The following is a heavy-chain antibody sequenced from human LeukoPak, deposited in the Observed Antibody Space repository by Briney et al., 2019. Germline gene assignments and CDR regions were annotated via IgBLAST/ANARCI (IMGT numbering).Heavy chain of an antibody. CDR2: ISWNSGSI. J-gene: IGHJ4*02. D-gene: IGHD6-19*01. V-gene: IGHV3-9*01. Sequence: GGSLRLSCAASGFTFDDYAMHWVRQAPGKGLEWVSGISWNSGSIGYADSVKGRFTISRDNSKNTLYLQMNSLRAEDTAVYYCAKPRAMSYSSGWYVAGVGATSHGPDFDYWGQGTLVTVSS. CDR3: AKPRAMSYSSGWYVAGVGATSHGPDFDY. CDR1: GFTFDDYA.